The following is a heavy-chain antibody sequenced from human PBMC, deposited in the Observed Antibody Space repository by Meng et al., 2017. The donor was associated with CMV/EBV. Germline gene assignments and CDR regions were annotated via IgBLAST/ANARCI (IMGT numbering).Heavy chain of an antibody. D-gene: IGHD3-10*01. CDR1: GFTFSSYA. Sequence: ESLKISCAASGFTFSSYAMSWVRQAPGKGLEWVSVIYSGGSSTYYADSVKGRFTISRDNSKNTLYLQMNSLRAEDTAVYYCAKDIRVTMVRGGNYYYYGMDVWGQGTTVTVSS. CDR3: AKDIRVTMVRGGNYYYYGMDV. V-gene: IGHV3-23*03. J-gene: IGHJ6*02. CDR2: IYSGGSST.